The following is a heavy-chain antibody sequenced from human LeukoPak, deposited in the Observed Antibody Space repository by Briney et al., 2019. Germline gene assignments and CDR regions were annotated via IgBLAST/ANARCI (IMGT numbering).Heavy chain of an antibody. CDR2: INPNSGGT. CDR1: GYTFTGYY. Sequence: ASVKVSCKASGYTFTGYYIHWVRQAPGQGLEWMGWINPNSGGTKYAQKFQGRVTMTRDTSISAAYMELRRLTADDTAVYYCARGRGPYYCVMDVWGQGTTVTVSS. CDR3: ARGRGPYYCVMDV. J-gene: IGHJ6*02. V-gene: IGHV1-2*02. D-gene: IGHD3-10*01.